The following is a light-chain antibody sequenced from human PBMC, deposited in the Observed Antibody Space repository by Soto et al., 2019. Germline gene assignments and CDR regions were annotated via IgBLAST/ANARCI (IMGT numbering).Light chain of an antibody. J-gene: IGKJ5*01. CDR3: QQYHSYPIT. V-gene: IGKV1-16*02. Sequence: DIQMTQSPSSLSASVGDRVTITCRASQDITNYLAWFQQKPGKAPQSLIYTASSLQSGVPSKFSGRGSGTDFTLTISSLQPEDFATYYCQQYHSYPITFGQGTRLEIK. CDR2: TAS. CDR1: QDITNY.